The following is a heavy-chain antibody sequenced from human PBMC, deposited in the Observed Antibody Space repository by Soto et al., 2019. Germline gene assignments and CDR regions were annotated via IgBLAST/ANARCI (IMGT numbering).Heavy chain of an antibody. CDR2: ISGSGGST. CDR3: EKGSGWYHN. CDR1: GFTFSSYA. V-gene: IGHV3-23*01. Sequence: GGSLRLSCAASGFTFSSYAMSWVRQAPGKGLEWVSAISGSGGSTYYADSVKGRFTISRDTSKNILYLQMNSLRDDDTAVYYSEKGSGWYHNWRRGNLVTVS. J-gene: IGHJ4*02. D-gene: IGHD6-19*01.